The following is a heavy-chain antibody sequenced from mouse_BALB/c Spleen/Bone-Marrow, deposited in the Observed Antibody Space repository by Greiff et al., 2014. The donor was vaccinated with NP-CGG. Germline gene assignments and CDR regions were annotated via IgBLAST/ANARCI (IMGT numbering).Heavy chain of an antibody. Sequence: QVQLKESGAELVKPGASVKLSCKASGYTFTSYYLYWVKQRPGQGLEWIGEINPSNGGTNFNERFKSKASLTVDKSSSTAYMQPNSLTSEDSAVYYCTRRSLLSDYYSMDYWGQGTSVTVSS. J-gene: IGHJ4*01. CDR2: INPSNGGT. CDR1: GYTFTSYY. D-gene: IGHD2-10*01. V-gene: IGHV1S81*02. CDR3: TRRSLLSDYYSMDY.